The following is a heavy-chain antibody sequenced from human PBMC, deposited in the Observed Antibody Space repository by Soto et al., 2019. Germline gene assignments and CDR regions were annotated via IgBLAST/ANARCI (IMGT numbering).Heavy chain of an antibody. CDR3: TTGYYYDSSGYYYPGY. J-gene: IGHJ4*02. Sequence: PGGSLRLSCAASGSTFSNARMSWVRQAPGKGLEWVGRIKSKTDGGTTDYAAPVKGRFTISRDDSKNTLYLQMNSLKTEDTAVYYCTTGYYYDSSGYYYPGYWGQGTLVTVSS. CDR2: IKSKTDGGTT. D-gene: IGHD3-22*01. V-gene: IGHV3-15*01. CDR1: GSTFSNAR.